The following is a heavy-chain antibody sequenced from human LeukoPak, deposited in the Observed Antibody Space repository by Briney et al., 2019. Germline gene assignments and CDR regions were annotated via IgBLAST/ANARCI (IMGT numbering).Heavy chain of an antibody. J-gene: IGHJ4*02. V-gene: IGHV3-30*02. CDR2: IRYDGSNK. Sequence: GGSLRLSRAASGFTFSSYGMHWVRQAPGKGLEWVAFIRYDGSNKYYADSVKGRFTISRDNSKNTLYLQMNGLRAEDTAVYYCAKGRGGREQPFDYWGQGTLVTVSS. CDR3: AKGRGGREQPFDY. CDR1: GFTFSSYG. D-gene: IGHD1/OR15-1a*01.